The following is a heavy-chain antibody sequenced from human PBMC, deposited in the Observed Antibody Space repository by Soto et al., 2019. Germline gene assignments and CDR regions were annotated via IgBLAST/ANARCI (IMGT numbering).Heavy chain of an antibody. CDR2: AYHSGST. D-gene: IGHD3-10*01. CDR1: GGFTSTNNW. J-gene: IGHJ4*02. CDR3: ARSPPSSYYGGSGTFDY. V-gene: IGHV4-4*02. Sequence: QLQLQESGPGLVRPSGTLSLTCAVSGGFTSTNNWWSWVRHPPGKGLEWIGDAYHSGSTEYNPSLKRRVSISVDKSKNQIYMKLTSATAADTAVYYCARSPPSSYYGGSGTFDYWGQGTLVTVSS.